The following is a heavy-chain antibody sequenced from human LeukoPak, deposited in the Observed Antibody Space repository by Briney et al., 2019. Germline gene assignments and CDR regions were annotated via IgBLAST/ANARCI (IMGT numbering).Heavy chain of an antibody. V-gene: IGHV1-2*02. D-gene: IGHD3-9*01. CDR1: GYTFTGYY. J-gene: IGHJ4*02. Sequence: ASVKVSCKASGYTFTGYYMHWVRQAPGQGLEWMGWINPNSGGTNYAQKFQGRVTMTRDTSISTVYMELSRLRSDDTAVYYCARSSRYDIWTGYPYWGQGTLVTVSP. CDR3: ARSSRYDIWTGYPY. CDR2: INPNSGGT.